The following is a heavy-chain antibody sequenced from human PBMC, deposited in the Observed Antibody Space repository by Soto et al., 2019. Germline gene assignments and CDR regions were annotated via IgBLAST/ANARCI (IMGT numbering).Heavy chain of an antibody. V-gene: IGHV4-34*01. D-gene: IGHD3-16*02. CDR3: ARATSYRPPGD. J-gene: IGHJ4*02. CDR1: GGSFSGYY. CDR2: INHSGST. Sequence: SETLSLTCAVYGGSFSGYYWSWIRQPPGKGLEWIGEINHSGSTNYNPSLKSRVTISVDTSKNQFSLKLSSVTAADTAVYYCARATSYRPPGDWGQGTLVTVSS.